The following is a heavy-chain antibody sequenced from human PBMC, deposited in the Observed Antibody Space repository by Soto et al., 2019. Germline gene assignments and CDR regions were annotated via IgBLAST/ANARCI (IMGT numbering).Heavy chain of an antibody. CDR2: ISAYNGNT. CDR3: ARYGLGCSSTSCYEWSDY. D-gene: IGHD2-2*01. J-gene: IGHJ4*02. CDR1: GYSFTSYG. V-gene: IGHV1-18*01. Sequence: PGESLKISCKGSGYSFTSYGISWVRQAPGQGLEWMGWISAYNGNTNYAQKLQGRVTMTTDTSTSTAYMELRSLRSDDTAVYYCARYGLGCSSTSCYEWSDYWGQGTLVTVSS.